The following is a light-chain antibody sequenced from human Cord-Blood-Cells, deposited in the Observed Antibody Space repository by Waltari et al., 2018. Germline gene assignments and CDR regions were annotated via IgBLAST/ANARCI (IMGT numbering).Light chain of an antibody. J-gene: IGLJ3*02. V-gene: IGLV2-23*01. CDR3: CSYAGSSTWV. Sequence: QSALTQPASVSGSPGQSITISCTGTSSDVGGYNLVSWYQQHPGKAPKLMIYAGSKRPSGVSNRFSGSKSGNTASLTISGLQAEDEADYYCCSYAGSSTWVFGGGTKLTVL. CDR2: AGS. CDR1: SSDVGGYNL.